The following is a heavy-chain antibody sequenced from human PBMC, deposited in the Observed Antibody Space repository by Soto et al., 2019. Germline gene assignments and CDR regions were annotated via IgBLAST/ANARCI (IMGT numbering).Heavy chain of an antibody. D-gene: IGHD1-26*01. Sequence: GGSLRLSCAASGFTFDDYAIHWVRQAPGKGLEWVSGISWNSGSIGYADSVKGRFTISRDNAKNSLYLQMNSLRAEDTALYYCAKDIREWELLGAFDIWGQGTMVTVSS. CDR2: ISWNSGSI. V-gene: IGHV3-9*01. CDR3: AKDIREWELLGAFDI. CDR1: GFTFDDYA. J-gene: IGHJ3*02.